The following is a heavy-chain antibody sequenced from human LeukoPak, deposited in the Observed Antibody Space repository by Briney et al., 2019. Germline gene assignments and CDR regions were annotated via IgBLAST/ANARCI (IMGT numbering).Heavy chain of an antibody. CDR2: ISGSGGST. D-gene: IGHD2-2*01. CDR1: VFTFSSYS. J-gene: IGHJ4*02. Sequence: GGSLRLSCAASVFTFSSYSMSWVRQAPWKGLEWVSAISGSGGSTYYADSVKGRFTISRDTSKNTLFLQMNSLRAEDTAVYDCAKFPIGYCSSTTCSGYFDCWGQGTLVTVSS. V-gene: IGHV3-23*01. CDR3: AKFPIGYCSSTTCSGYFDC.